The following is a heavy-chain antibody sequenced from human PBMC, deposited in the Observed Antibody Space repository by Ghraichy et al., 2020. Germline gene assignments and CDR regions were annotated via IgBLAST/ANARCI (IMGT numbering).Heavy chain of an antibody. CDR1: GDSVSSNSAT. J-gene: IGHJ3*02. V-gene: IGHV6-1*01. CDR2: TYYRSKWYN. CDR3: VREFRGAFDI. Sequence: SQTLSLTCAISGDSVSSNSATWNWIRQFPSRGLEWLGRTYYRSKWYNEYPVSVRGRITINPDTTKNQFSLQLNSVTPEDTAVYYCVREFRGAFDIWGQRTMVTVSS.